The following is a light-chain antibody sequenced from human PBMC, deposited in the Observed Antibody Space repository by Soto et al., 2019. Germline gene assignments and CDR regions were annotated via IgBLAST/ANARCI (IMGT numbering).Light chain of an antibody. J-gene: IGKJ4*01. CDR2: GAS. CDR3: QQYNNWPPLT. CDR1: KSVSNN. Sequence: EIVMTQSPGTLSVSPGERAILSCRASKSVSNNLAWYQQKPGQAPRLLLYGASTRATGIPARFSGSGSGTELTLRISSLQSEDFAIYYCQQYNNWPPLTFGGGTKVEIK. V-gene: IGKV3-15*01.